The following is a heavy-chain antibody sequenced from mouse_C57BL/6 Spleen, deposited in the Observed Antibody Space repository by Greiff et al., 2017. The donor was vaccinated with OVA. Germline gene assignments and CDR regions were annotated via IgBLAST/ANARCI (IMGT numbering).Heavy chain of an antibody. D-gene: IGHD2-5*01. Sequence: EVKLQESGPGLVKPSQSLSLTCSVTGYSITSGYYWNWIRQFPGNKLEWMGYISYDGSNNYNPSLKNRISITRDTSKNQFFLKLNSVTTEDTATYYCAREEGTYYSNFWYFDVWGTGTTVTVSS. CDR2: ISYDGSN. V-gene: IGHV3-6*01. CDR3: AREEGTYYSNFWYFDV. CDR1: GYSITSGYY. J-gene: IGHJ1*03.